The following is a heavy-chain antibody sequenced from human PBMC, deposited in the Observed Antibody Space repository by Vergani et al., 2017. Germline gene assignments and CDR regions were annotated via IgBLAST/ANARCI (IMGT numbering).Heavy chain of an antibody. D-gene: IGHD3-22*01. J-gene: IGHJ6*02. CDR3: ARVRRDDSSGYYSYYGMDV. CDR2: IYYSGST. V-gene: IGHV4-30-4*01. Sequence: QVQLQESGPGLVKPSQTLSLTCTVSGGSISSGDYYWSWIRQPPGKGLEWIGYIYYSGSTYYNPSLKSRVTISVDTSKNQFSRKLSSVTAADTAVYYCARVRRDDSSGYYSYYGMDVWGQGTTVTVSS. CDR1: GGSISSGDYY.